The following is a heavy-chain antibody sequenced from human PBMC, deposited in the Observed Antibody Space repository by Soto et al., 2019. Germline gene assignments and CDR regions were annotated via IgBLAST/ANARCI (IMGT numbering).Heavy chain of an antibody. CDR2: IKQDGSEE. V-gene: IGHV3-7*01. D-gene: IGHD3-10*01. CDR1: GFTFSRSW. J-gene: IGHJ3*02. Sequence: GGSLRLSCAASGFTFSRSWMSWVRQAPGKGLEWVANIKQDGSEEECLDSVKGRFTISRDNAKNSLYLQMNSLRAEDTAVYYCARDAMVRGITVAFDIWGQGTEVTVSS. CDR3: ARDAMVRGITVAFDI.